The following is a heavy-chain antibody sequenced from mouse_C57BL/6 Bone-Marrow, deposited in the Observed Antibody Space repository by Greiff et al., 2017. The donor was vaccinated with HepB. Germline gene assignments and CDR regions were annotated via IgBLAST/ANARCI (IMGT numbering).Heavy chain of an antibody. CDR3: ARRPLITTVGYFDY. D-gene: IGHD1-1*01. V-gene: IGHV1-64*01. J-gene: IGHJ2*01. Sequence: VQLQQPGAELVKPGASVKLSCKASGYTFTSYWMHWVKQRPGQGLEWIGMIHPNSGSTNYNEKFKSKDTLTVDKSSSTAYMQLSSLTSEDSAVYYCARRPLITTVGYFDYWGQGTTLTVSS. CDR1: GYTFTSYW. CDR2: IHPNSGST.